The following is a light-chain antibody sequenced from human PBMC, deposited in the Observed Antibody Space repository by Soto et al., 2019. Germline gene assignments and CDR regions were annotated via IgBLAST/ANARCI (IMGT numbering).Light chain of an antibody. CDR3: CSFAGSHTVV. CDR1: SSDVGAYKS. CDR2: DVS. J-gene: IGLJ2*01. Sequence: QSALTQPRSVSGSPGQSVTISCAGTSSDVGAYKSVSWYQQHPGKAPKLMTYDVSERPSGVPDRFSGSKSGNTASLTISGLQADDEADYYCCSFAGSHTVVFGGGTKVTVL. V-gene: IGLV2-11*01.